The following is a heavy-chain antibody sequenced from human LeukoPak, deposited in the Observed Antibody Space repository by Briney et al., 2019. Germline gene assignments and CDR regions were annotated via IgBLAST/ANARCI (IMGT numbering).Heavy chain of an antibody. CDR2: IGPSNNYT. V-gene: IGHV1-18*01. J-gene: IGHJ4*02. D-gene: IGHD3-10*01. Sequence: ASVKVSCKKSGYTFTNFRIHWVRQTPGQGFEWMGWIGPSNNYTEYEQKLQGRLTLTTDTSTTTAHMELRSLTFDDTAIYYCARDSYYGGHYAFFEHWGQGTLVTVSS. CDR3: ARDSYYGGHYAFFEH. CDR1: GYTFTNFR.